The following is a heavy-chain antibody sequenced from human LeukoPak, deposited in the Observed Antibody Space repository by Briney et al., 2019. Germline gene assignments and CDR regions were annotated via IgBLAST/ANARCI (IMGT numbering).Heavy chain of an antibody. J-gene: IGHJ6*02. CDR3: ARDRRKNGMDV. CDR2: IYYSGST. CDR1: GGSISSYY. D-gene: IGHD1-14*01. Sequence: SETLFLTCTVSGGSISSYYWSWIRQPPGKGLEWIGYIYYSGSTNYNPSLKSRVTISVDTSKNQFSLKLSSVSAADTAVYYCARDRRKNGMDVWGQGTTVTVSS. V-gene: IGHV4-59*01.